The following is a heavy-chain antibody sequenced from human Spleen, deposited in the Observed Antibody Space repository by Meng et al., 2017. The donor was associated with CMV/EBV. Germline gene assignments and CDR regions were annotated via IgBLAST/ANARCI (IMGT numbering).Heavy chain of an antibody. Sequence: ASVKVSCKASGYTFTGYYMHWVRQAPGQGLEWMGWINPNSGGTDYAQRFQGRVTMTRDTSISTAYMELSRLRSDDTAVYFCARAPGYMSPWGQGTLVTAPQ. J-gene: IGHJ5*02. CDR2: INPNSGGT. V-gene: IGHV1-2*02. CDR1: GYTFTGYY. D-gene: IGHD5-18*01. CDR3: ARAPGYMSP.